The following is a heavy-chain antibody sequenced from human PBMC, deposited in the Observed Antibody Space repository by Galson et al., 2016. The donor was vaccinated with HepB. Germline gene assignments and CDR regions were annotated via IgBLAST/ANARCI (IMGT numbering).Heavy chain of an antibody. Sequence: SETLSLTCAVYGESIRSSYWTWIRQPPEKGLEWIGEINHSGSTNYNPSLKSRASISIDTSKKQFSLKLGSVTAADTALYYCARGNRPPRSNYYGYNWFDPWGQGTLVIASS. J-gene: IGHJ5*02. D-gene: IGHD3-3*01. V-gene: IGHV4-34*01. CDR3: ARGNRPPRSNYYGYNWFDP. CDR1: GESIRSSY. CDR2: INHSGST.